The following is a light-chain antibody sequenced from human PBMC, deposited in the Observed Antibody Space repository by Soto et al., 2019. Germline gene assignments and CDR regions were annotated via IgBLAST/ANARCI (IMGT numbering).Light chain of an antibody. CDR1: QGIRDD. Sequence: DIQMTQSPSSLSASVGDRVTITCRARQGIRDDLAWYQQKPGKAPKRLIYGASSLQSGVPSRFSGSGSGTEFTLTISSRQPDDFATYYCLQHNTYPITFGQGTRLEIE. CDR2: GAS. J-gene: IGKJ5*01. V-gene: IGKV1-17*01. CDR3: LQHNTYPIT.